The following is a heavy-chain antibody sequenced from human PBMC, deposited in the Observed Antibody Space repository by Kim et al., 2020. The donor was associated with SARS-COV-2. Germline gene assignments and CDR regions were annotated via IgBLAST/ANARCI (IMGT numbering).Heavy chain of an antibody. D-gene: IGHD3-10*01. CDR1: GGSISSYY. CDR3: ARGTRSELLWFGLSFDY. Sequence: SETLSLTCTVSGGSISSYYWSWIRQPPGKGLEWIGYIYYSGSTNYNPSLKSRVTISVDTSKNQFSLKLSSVTAADTAVYYCARGTRSELLWFGLSFDYWGQGTLVTVSS. CDR2: IYYSGST. J-gene: IGHJ4*02. V-gene: IGHV4-59*01.